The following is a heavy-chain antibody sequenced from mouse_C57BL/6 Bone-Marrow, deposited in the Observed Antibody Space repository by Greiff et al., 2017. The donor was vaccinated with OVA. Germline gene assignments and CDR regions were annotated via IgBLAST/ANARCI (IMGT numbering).Heavy chain of an antibody. CDR3: AGLFITTVVATDWYFDV. CDR2: ISLKSDNYAS. D-gene: IGHD1-1*01. Sequence: EVMLVESGGGLVQPGGSMKLSCVASGFTFSNYWMNWVRQSPEKGLEWVAQISLKSDNYASHYAVSVKGRLTISRDDSKSSVYLQMNNLRAEDTGIYYCAGLFITTVVATDWYFDVWGTGTTVTVSS. J-gene: IGHJ1*03. V-gene: IGHV6-3*01. CDR1: GFTFSNYW.